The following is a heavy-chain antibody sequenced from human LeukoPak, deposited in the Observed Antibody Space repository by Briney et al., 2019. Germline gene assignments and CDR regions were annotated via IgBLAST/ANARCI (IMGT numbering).Heavy chain of an antibody. V-gene: IGHV1-2*02. Sequence: ASVKVSCKSSGYTFTSYYMHLVRQAPGQGLEWVGWIDLKSGGRNYAQKFQGRVRMTRDTSISTAYMELNRLRSDDTAVYYCARVSYSSSWYRIQAEYSQPWGQGTLVTVSS. J-gene: IGHJ1*01. CDR2: IDLKSGGR. CDR1: GYTFTSYY. D-gene: IGHD6-13*01. CDR3: ARVSYSSSWYRIQAEYSQP.